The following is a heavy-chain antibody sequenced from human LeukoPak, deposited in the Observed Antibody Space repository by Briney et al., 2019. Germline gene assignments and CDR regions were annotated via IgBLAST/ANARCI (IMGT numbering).Heavy chain of an antibody. CDR3: ATIQLWLRLPDY. V-gene: IGHV4-30-4*01. D-gene: IGHD5-18*01. Sequence: SETLSLTCTVSGGSISSGDCYWSWIRQPPGKGLEWIGYIYYSGSTYYNPSLESRVTISVDTSKNQFSLELSSVTAADTAVYYCATIQLWLRLPDYWGQGTLVTVSS. CDR2: IYYSGST. CDR1: GGSISSGDCY. J-gene: IGHJ4*02.